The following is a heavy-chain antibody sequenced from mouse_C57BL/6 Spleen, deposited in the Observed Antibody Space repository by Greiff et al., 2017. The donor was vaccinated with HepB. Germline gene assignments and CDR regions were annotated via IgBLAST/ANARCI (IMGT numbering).Heavy chain of an antibody. D-gene: IGHD2-1*01. V-gene: IGHV1-50*01. CDR1: GYTFTSYW. CDR2: IDPSDSYT. Sequence: QVQLQQSGAELVKPGASVKLSCKASGYTFTSYWMQWVKQRPGQGLEWIGEIDPSDSYTNYNQKFKGKATLTVDTSSSTAYMQLSSLTSEDSAVYYCARNGNYVGYAMDYWGQGTSVTVSS. CDR3: ARNGNYVGYAMDY. J-gene: IGHJ4*01.